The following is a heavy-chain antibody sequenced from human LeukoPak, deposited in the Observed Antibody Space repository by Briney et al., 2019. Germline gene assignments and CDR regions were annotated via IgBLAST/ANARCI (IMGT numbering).Heavy chain of an antibody. J-gene: IGHJ6*03. CDR3: VRWYGGSGLENYYYYMDV. CDR2: ISSRSSYI. CDR1: GFTFSTYT. V-gene: IGHV3-21*04. D-gene: IGHD3-10*01. Sequence: PGGSLRLSCAASGFTFSTYTMNWVRQAPGKGLEWVSSISSRSSYIYYADSVKGRFTISRDNSKNTLYLQMNSLRAEDTAVYYCVRWYGGSGLENYYYYMDVWGKGTTVTISS.